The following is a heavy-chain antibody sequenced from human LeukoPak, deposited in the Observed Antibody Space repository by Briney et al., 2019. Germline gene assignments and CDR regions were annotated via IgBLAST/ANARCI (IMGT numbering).Heavy chain of an antibody. J-gene: IGHJ4*02. CDR3: AKEGTDYGDYPYFFDY. CDR2: ISGSGGST. D-gene: IGHD4-17*01. V-gene: IGHV3-23*01. Sequence: PGGSLRLSCAASGFTFSDYYMSWIRQAPGKGLEWVSAISGSGGSTYYADSVKGRFTISRDNSKNTLFLQMDSLSADDTGVYYCAKEGTDYGDYPYFFDYWGQGTLVTVSS. CDR1: GFTFSDYY.